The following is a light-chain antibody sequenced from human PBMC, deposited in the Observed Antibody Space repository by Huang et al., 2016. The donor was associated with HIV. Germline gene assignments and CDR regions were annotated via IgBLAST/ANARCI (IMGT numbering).Light chain of an antibody. Sequence: DIQMTQSPSSLSASVGDRVTITCRASQGISNSLAWYQQKPGRAPMLLLYDASRLENGVPSRFSGSGSGTDYTLTISSLQPEDFATYYYQQYYTTPSFGQGTKVEIK. CDR2: DAS. J-gene: IGKJ1*01. CDR3: QQYYTTPS. V-gene: IGKV1-NL1*01. CDR1: QGISNS.